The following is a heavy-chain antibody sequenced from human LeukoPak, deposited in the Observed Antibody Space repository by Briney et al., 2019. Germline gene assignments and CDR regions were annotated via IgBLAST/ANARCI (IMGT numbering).Heavy chain of an antibody. V-gene: IGHV4-34*01. CDR2: INHSGST. CDR1: GGSFSGYY. Sequence: SETLSLTCAVYGGSFSGYYWSWIRQPPGKGLEWIGEINHSGSTNYNPSLKSRVTMSVDTSKNQFSLKLSSVTAADTAVYYCARHGWDSGTFYSSYFYFMDVWGKGTTVTISS. J-gene: IGHJ6*03. D-gene: IGHD1-26*01. CDR3: ARHGWDSGTFYSSYFYFMDV.